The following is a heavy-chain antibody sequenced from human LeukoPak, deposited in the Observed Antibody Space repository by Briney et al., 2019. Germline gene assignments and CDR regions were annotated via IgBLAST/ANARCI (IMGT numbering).Heavy chain of an antibody. D-gene: IGHD5-12*01. CDR1: GFTFRTYA. CDR2: ISHDGSDK. CDR3: AKDHGSGYDFGDY. J-gene: IGHJ4*02. V-gene: IGHV3-30*18. Sequence: GGSLRLSCVASGFTFRTYAMHWVRQAPGKGLEWVAVISHDGSDKYYAGSVKGRFTISRDNSKNTLYLQMNSLRAEDTAVYFCAKDHGSGYDFGDYWGQGTLVTVSS.